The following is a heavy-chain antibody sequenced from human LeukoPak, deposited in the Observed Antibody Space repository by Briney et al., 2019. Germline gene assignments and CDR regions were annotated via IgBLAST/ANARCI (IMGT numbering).Heavy chain of an antibody. CDR1: RFSFSNYA. Sequence: GGSLRLSCAPSRFSFSNYAMTLVRQAPGRGLEWVSTISADGRSTHYADSVRGRLTISRDNSKNMLYLQMNSLRAEDTALYYCAKDLGRDGDEIFDYWGQGTLVTVSS. J-gene: IGHJ4*02. CDR3: AKDLGRDGDEIFDY. V-gene: IGHV3-23*01. CDR2: ISADGRST. D-gene: IGHD3-16*01.